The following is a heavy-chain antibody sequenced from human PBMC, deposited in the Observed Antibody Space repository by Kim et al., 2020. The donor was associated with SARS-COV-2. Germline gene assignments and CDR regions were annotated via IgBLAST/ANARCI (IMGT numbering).Heavy chain of an antibody. D-gene: IGHD6-19*01. CDR2: TYYRSKWYN. J-gene: IGHJ6*02. Sequence: SQTLSLTCAISGDSVSSNSAAWNWIRQSPSRGLEWLGRTYYRSKWYNDYAVSAKSRITINPDTTKNPFSLQLNSVTPQDTAVYYCARTSGIAVPGGHYSYYGMDVWGQGTTVTVSS. CDR1: GDSVSSNSAA. V-gene: IGHV6-1*01. CDR3: ARTSGIAVPGGHYSYYGMDV.